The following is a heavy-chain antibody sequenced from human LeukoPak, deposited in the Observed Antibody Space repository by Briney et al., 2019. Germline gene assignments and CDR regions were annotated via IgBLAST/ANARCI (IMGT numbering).Heavy chain of an antibody. Sequence: GASVKVSCKASGYTFTSYGISWVRQAPGQGLEWMGWISAYYGNTNYAQKLQGRVTMTTDTSTSTAYMELRSLRSDDTAVYYCARDRGIVVVPAAIGPRGNYYYYYMDVWGKGTTVTVSS. J-gene: IGHJ6*03. V-gene: IGHV1-18*01. CDR1: GYTFTSYG. CDR2: ISAYYGNT. CDR3: ARDRGIVVVPAAIGPRGNYYYYYMDV. D-gene: IGHD2-2*01.